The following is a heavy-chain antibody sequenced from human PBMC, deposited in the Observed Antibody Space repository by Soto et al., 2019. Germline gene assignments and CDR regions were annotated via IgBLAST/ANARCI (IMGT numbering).Heavy chain of an antibody. CDR1: GFTVTSSY. CDR2: IYSSGST. Sequence: EVQLVESGGGLVQPGGSLRLSCAASGFTVTSSYISWVRQAPGKRLEWVSTIYSSGSTYYADSVRGRFIISRDISENTVHLQINSLTVADTAVYYCAREASGSGWWSQGSFETWGQGTLVTVAS. CDR3: AREASGSGWWSQGSFET. D-gene: IGHD6-19*01. V-gene: IGHV3-66*01. J-gene: IGHJ5*02.